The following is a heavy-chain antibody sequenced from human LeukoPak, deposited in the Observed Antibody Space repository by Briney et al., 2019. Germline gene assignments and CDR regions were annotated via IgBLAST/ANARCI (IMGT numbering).Heavy chain of an antibody. CDR1: SGSISSYY. V-gene: IGHV4-59*12. J-gene: IGHJ4*02. Sequence: PSETLSLACTVTSGSISSYYWSLIRQPPGKGLEWIGYIYYSGSTNYNPSLKSRVTISVDTSKNQFSLKLSSLTATATAVYYYASIIVYDASGSAAHFDYLGLGTLTTVSS. CDR2: IYYSGST. D-gene: IGHD3-10*01. CDR3: ASIIVYDASGSAAHFDY.